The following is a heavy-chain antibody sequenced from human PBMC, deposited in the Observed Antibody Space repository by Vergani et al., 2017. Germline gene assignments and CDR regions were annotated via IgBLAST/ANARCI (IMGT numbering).Heavy chain of an antibody. CDR3: ASYYGDYGGWFDP. J-gene: IGHJ5*02. V-gene: IGHV4-59*01. CDR2: IYYSGST. D-gene: IGHD4-17*01. Sequence: QVQLQESGPGLVKPSETLSLTCTVSGGSISSYYWSWIRQPPGKGLEWIGYIYYSGSTNYNPSLKSRVTISVDTSKNQFSLKLSSVTAADTVVYYCASYYGDYGGWFDPWGQGTLVTVSS. CDR1: GGSISSYY.